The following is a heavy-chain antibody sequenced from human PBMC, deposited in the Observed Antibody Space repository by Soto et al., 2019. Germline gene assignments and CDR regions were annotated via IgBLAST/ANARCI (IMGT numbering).Heavy chain of an antibody. V-gene: IGHV4-61*01. CDR2: IYYSGST. CDR1: GGSVTSGSNN. Sequence: SETLSLTCTVSGGSVTSGSNNWSWVRQPPGKGLEWIGYIYYSGSTNYNASLKSRVSISVDTSKNQFSLELSSVTAADTAVYYCARITSPDAFDIWGQGTMVTVSS. CDR3: ARITSPDAFDI. J-gene: IGHJ3*02. D-gene: IGHD3-16*01.